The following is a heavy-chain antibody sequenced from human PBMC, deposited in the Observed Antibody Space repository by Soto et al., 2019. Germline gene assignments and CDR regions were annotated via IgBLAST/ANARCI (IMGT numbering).Heavy chain of an antibody. J-gene: IGHJ3*02. CDR2: ISGSGGST. CDR3: GKDVGGGVVPAAHDAFDI. D-gene: IGHD2-2*01. V-gene: IGHV3-23*01. Sequence: GGSLRLSCAASGFTFSSYAMSWVRQAPGKGLEWVSAISGSGGSTYYADSVKGRFTISRDNSKNTLYLQKNSLRAEDEAVYYWGKDVGGGVVPAAHDAFDIWGQGTMVTVSS. CDR1: GFTFSSYA.